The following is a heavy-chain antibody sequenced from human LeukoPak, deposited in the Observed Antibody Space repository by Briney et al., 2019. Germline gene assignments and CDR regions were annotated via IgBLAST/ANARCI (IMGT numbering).Heavy chain of an antibody. J-gene: IGHJ4*02. Sequence: SQTLSLTCTVSGGSISSGDYYWSWIRQPPGKGLEWIGYIYHSGSTYYNPSLKSRVTISVGRSKNQFSLKLSSVTAADTAVYYCARGSWSEEGPFFDYWGQGTLVTVSS. CDR1: GGSISSGDYY. CDR2: IYHSGST. V-gene: IGHV4-30-2*01. CDR3: ARGSWSEEGPFFDY. D-gene: IGHD3-3*01.